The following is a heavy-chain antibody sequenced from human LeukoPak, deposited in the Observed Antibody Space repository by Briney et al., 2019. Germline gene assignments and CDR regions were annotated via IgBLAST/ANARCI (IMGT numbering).Heavy chain of an antibody. V-gene: IGHV1-18*01. Sequence: ASVKVSCKASGYTFTSYGISWVRQAPGQGLEWMGWISAYNGNTNYAQKLRGRVTMTTDTSTSTAYMELRSLRSDDTAVYYCARGVRFLEWLSNFDYWGQGTLVTVSS. J-gene: IGHJ4*02. D-gene: IGHD3-3*01. CDR1: GYTFTSYG. CDR2: ISAYNGNT. CDR3: ARGVRFLEWLSNFDY.